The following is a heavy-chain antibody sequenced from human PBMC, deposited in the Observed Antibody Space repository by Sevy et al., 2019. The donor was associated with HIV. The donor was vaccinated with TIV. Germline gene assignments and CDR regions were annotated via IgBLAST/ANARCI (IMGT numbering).Heavy chain of an antibody. CDR2: IWYDGSNK. CDR1: GFTFSSYG. Sequence: GGSLRLSCAASGFTFSSYGMHWVRHAPGKGLEWVAVIWYDGSNKYYADSVKGRFTISRDNSKNTLYLQMNSLRAEDTAVYYCARGRYYYDSSGYYFDYWGQGTLVTVSS. V-gene: IGHV3-33*01. D-gene: IGHD3-22*01. J-gene: IGHJ4*02. CDR3: ARGRYYYDSSGYYFDY.